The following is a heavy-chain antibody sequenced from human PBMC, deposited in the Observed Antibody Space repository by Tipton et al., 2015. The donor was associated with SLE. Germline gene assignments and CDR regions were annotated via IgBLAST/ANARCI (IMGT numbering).Heavy chain of an antibody. CDR2: IYHSGST. V-gene: IGHV4-4*02. Sequence: TLSLTCAVSGGSISSSNWWSWVRQPPGKGLEWIGEIYHSGSTNYNPSLKSRVTISVDTSKNQFSLKLSSVTAADTAVYYCVREVVVTDAFDIWGQGTMVTVSS. CDR1: GGSISSSNW. J-gene: IGHJ3*02. D-gene: IGHD3-22*01. CDR3: VREVVVTDAFDI.